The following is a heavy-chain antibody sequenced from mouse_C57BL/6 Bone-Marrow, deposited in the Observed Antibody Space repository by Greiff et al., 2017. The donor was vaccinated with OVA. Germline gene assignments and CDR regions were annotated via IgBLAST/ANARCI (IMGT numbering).Heavy chain of an antibody. Sequence: VKLVESGGGLVQPGGSLKLSCAASGFTFSDYGMAWVRQAPRKGPEWVAFISNLAYSIYYADTVTGRFTISRENAKNTLYLERSSLRSEDTAMYYCARQNYGSFYAMDYWGQGTSVTVSS. D-gene: IGHD1-1*01. V-gene: IGHV5-15*01. CDR2: ISNLAYSI. CDR3: ARQNYGSFYAMDY. J-gene: IGHJ4*01. CDR1: GFTFSDYG.